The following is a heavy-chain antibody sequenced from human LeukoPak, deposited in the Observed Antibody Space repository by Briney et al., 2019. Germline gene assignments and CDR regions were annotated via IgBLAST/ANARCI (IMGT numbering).Heavy chain of an antibody. Sequence: PSETLSLTCAVYGGSFSGYYWSWIRQPPGKGLEWIGYIYYSGNTYYNPSLKSRVTISVDTSKNQFSLKLISVTAADTAVYYCARVTGGIAAGYWGQGTLVTVSS. CDR2: IYYSGNT. V-gene: IGHV4-34*01. J-gene: IGHJ4*02. D-gene: IGHD6-13*01. CDR1: GGSFSGYY. CDR3: ARVTGGIAAGY.